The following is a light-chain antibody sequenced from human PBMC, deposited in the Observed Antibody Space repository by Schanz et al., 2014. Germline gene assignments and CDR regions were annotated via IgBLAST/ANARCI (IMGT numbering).Light chain of an antibody. CDR2: EVS. CDR3: CSYAGSYPWV. V-gene: IGLV2-8*01. CDR1: SSDVGGYNY. J-gene: IGLJ3*02. Sequence: QSALTQPPSASGSPGQSVTISCTGTSSDVGGYNYVSWYQQHPGKAPKLMIYEVSKRPSGVPDRFSGSKSGNTASLTVSGLQAEDEADYYCCSYAGSYPWVFGGGTKLTVL.